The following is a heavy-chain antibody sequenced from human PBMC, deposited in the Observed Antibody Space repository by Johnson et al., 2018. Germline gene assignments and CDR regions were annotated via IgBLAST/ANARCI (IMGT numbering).Heavy chain of an antibody. D-gene: IGHD4-17*01. V-gene: IGHV3-69-1*01. CDR3: ARDRRWTLSTVSNPGFYYYGMDV. J-gene: IGHJ6*02. CDR2: VSRSSTI. Sequence: WVRQAPGKGLEXVSSVSRSSTIYYADSVKGRFTISRDNAKNSLYLQMNSLRAEATAVYYCARDRRWTLSTVSNPGFYYYGMDVWGQGTTVTVSS.